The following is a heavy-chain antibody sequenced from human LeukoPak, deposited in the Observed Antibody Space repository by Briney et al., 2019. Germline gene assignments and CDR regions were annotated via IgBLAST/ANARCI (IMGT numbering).Heavy chain of an antibody. CDR2: IYYSGSS. Sequence: PETLSLTCTVSGGSISSSSYHWGWIRQPPGRGLEWIQRIYYSGSSYYNPSLKSRVTISVDTSKNQLSLKLSSVTAADTAVYYCARLLFNWNYCLDPWGQGTLVTVSS. D-gene: IGHD1-20*01. CDR1: GGSISSSSYH. CDR3: ARLLFNWNYCLDP. J-gene: IGHJ5*02. V-gene: IGHV4-39*01.